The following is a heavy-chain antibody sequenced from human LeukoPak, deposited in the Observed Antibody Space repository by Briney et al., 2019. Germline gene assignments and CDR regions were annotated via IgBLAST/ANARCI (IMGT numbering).Heavy chain of an antibody. CDR2: TYYRSKWYN. CDR1: GDSVSSNSAT. V-gene: IGHV6-1*01. CDR3: ARGSSSNSWYFDY. Sequence: SQTLSLTCAISGDSVSSNSATWTWIRQSPSRGLEWLGRTYYRSKWYNDYAVSVKSRLTVNPDTSRNQFSLQLNSVTPEDTAVYYCARGSSSNSWYFDYWGQGTLVTVPS. D-gene: IGHD6-13*01. J-gene: IGHJ4*02.